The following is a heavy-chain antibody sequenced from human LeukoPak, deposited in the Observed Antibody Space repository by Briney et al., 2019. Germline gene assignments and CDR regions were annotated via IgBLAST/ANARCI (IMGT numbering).Heavy chain of an antibody. J-gene: IGHJ4*02. CDR3: AKDKFSGWRLDVTEFDY. Sequence: PGGSLRLSCAASGFTFSSYGMHWVRQAPGKGLEWVSAITPSDGTTYYADSVKGRFTISRDNSKNTLYLQMNSLRAEDTAVYYCAKDKFSGWRLDVTEFDYWGQVTLVTVSS. D-gene: IGHD6-19*01. V-gene: IGHV3-23*01. CDR1: GFTFSSYG. CDR2: ITPSDGTT.